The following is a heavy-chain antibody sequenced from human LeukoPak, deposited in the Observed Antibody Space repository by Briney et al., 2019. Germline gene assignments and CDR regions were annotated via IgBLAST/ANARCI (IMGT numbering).Heavy chain of an antibody. CDR3: ARDLSGNYFYFDY. CDR1: GFTFSTYW. CDR2: IYSGGST. D-gene: IGHD1-26*01. Sequence: SGGSLRLSCADSGFTFSTYWMSWVRQAPGKGLEWVSVIYSGGSTYYADSVKGRFTISRDNSKNTLYLQMNSLRAEDTAVYYCARDLSGNYFYFDYWGQGTLVTVSS. V-gene: IGHV3-53*01. J-gene: IGHJ4*02.